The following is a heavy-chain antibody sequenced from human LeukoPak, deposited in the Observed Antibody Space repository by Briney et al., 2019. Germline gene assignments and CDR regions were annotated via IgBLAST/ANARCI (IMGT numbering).Heavy chain of an antibody. Sequence: GGSLRLSCAASGFTFSDYYMSWIRQAPGKGLEGVSYISSSSSYTNYADSVKGRFTISRDNAKNSLYLQMNSLRAEDTAVYYCARVTRRGYYFDYWGQGTLVTVSS. CDR2: ISSSSSYT. D-gene: IGHD1-14*01. V-gene: IGHV3-11*05. CDR3: ARVTRRGYYFDY. CDR1: GFTFSDYY. J-gene: IGHJ4*02.